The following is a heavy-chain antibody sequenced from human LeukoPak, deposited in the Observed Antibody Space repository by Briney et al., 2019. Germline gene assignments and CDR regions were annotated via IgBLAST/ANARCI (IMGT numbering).Heavy chain of an antibody. D-gene: IGHD3-3*01. Sequence: GGSLRLSCAASGFTFSSYAMSWVRQAPGKGLEWVSAISGSGGSTYYADSVKGRFTISRGNSKNTLYLQMNSLRAEDTAVYYCAKVSPKSGYYTYYYYGMDVWGQGTTVTVSS. CDR2: ISGSGGST. CDR1: GFTFSSYA. V-gene: IGHV3-23*01. J-gene: IGHJ6*02. CDR3: AKVSPKSGYYTYYYYGMDV.